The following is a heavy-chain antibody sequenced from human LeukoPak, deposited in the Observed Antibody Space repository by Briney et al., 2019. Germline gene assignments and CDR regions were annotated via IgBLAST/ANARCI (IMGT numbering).Heavy chain of an antibody. CDR3: ARRIIVVPAAISRILNWFDP. Sequence: PSETLSLTCAVYGGSFSGFYGSWVRQPPGKGLEWIGANNHSGKTNINTSPRSRVTLSADASKNQISLTLSSVPAADTAVYYCARRIIVVPAAISRILNWFDPWGQGTLVTVSS. J-gene: IGHJ5*02. CDR2: NNHSGKT. CDR1: GGSFSGFY. V-gene: IGHV4-34*01. D-gene: IGHD2-2*01.